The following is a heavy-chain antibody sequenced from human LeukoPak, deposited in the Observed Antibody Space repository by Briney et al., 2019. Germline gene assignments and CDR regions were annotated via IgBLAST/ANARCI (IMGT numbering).Heavy chain of an antibody. CDR2: INHSGST. CDR1: GGSISSYY. D-gene: IGHD1-7*01. J-gene: IGHJ4*02. Sequence: SETLSLTCTVSGGSISSYYWSWIRQPPGKGLEWIGDINHSGSTNYHPSLKSRVTISVDTSKNQFSLKLSSVTAADTALYYCAREAWNSASLDYRGERTLFTVSS. V-gene: IGHV4-34*01. CDR3: AREAWNSASLDY.